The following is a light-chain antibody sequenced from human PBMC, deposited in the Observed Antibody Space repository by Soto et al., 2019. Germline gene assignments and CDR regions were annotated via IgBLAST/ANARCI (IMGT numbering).Light chain of an antibody. CDR3: QQRNSWPLT. Sequence: EIVLTQSPATLSLSPGERDTLSCRTSQSAYTYLAWYQQKPGQAPRLLIHDVSNRATGVPARFSGSGSGTDFTLTISSLEPEDFAVYYCQQRNSWPLTLGGGTKVEIK. J-gene: IGKJ4*01. CDR1: QSAYTY. V-gene: IGKV3-11*01. CDR2: DVS.